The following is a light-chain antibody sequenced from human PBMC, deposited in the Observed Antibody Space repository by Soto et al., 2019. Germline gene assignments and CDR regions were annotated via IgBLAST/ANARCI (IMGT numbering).Light chain of an antibody. J-gene: IGLJ3*02. CDR3: AAWDDSLWGWV. CDR1: SSNIGSGH. CDR2: RND. V-gene: IGLV1-47*01. Sequence: QSVLTQPPSASGTPGQRVTISCSGSSSNIGSGHVYWYQQLPGTAPKLLIYRNDQRPSGVADRFSGSKSGTSASLAISGLRSEHEADYYCAAWDDSLWGWVFGGGTKLTVL.